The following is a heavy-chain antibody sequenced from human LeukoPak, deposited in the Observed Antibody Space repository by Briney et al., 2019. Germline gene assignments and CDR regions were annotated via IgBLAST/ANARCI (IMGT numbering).Heavy chain of an antibody. CDR2: IYYSGST. CDR1: GGSISSYY. J-gene: IGHJ4*02. D-gene: IGHD4-23*01. CDR3: ARCPIVSYGGNYFDY. Sequence: SETLSLTCTVSGGSISSYYWSWIRQPPGKGLEWIGYIYYSGSTNYNPSLKSRVTISVDTSKKQFSLKLSSVTAADTAVYYCARCPIVSYGGNYFDYWGQGTLVTVSS. V-gene: IGHV4-59*01.